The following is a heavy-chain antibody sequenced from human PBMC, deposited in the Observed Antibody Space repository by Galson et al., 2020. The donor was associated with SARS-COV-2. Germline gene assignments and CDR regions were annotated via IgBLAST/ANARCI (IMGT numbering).Heavy chain of an antibody. J-gene: IGHJ6*02. D-gene: IGHD2-8*01. Sequence: QLGESLKISCAASGFTVSSTYMSWVRQAPGKGLEWVSLIYSGVTTNYADAVKGRFTISRDNSKNTLYLQMNSLRAEDTAVYYCARGWVYPYALDVWGQGTTVTVSS. CDR1: GFTVSSTY. CDR2: IYSGVTT. CDR3: ARGWVYPYALDV. V-gene: IGHV3-53*01.